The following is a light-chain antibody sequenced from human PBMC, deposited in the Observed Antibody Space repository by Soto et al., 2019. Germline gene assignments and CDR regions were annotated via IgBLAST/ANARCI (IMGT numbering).Light chain of an antibody. CDR3: QQYYSYPAIT. V-gene: IGKV3D-15*01. J-gene: IGKJ5*01. CDR2: GAS. CDR1: QSVSSR. Sequence: EIVMTQAPGTLSLSPGERATLSCRASQSVSSRLAWYQQKPGQAPRLLISGASSRATGIPDRFSGSGSETEFTLTISSLQSGDFATYYCQQYYSYPAITFGQGTRLEIK.